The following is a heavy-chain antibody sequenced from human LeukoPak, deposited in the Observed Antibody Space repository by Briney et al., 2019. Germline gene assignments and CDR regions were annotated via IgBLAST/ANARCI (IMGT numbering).Heavy chain of an antibody. D-gene: IGHD4-17*01. Sequence: TASETLSLTCTVSGGSISSYYWSWIRQPPGKGLEWIGYIYYNGSTNYNPSLKSRVTISVDTSKNQFSLRLSSVTTADTAVYYCAGDYGDYEGTFDIWGQGTMVTVSS. CDR1: GGSISSYY. J-gene: IGHJ3*02. V-gene: IGHV4-59*01. CDR3: AGDYGDYEGTFDI. CDR2: IYYNGST.